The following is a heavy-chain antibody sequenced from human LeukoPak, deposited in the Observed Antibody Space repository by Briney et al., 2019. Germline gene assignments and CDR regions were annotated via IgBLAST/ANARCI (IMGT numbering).Heavy chain of an antibody. D-gene: IGHD5-18*01. V-gene: IGHV4-34*01. J-gene: IGHJ4*02. CDR3: ARVSGGYSYGYGDY. CDR1: GGSFSGYY. CDR2: IYYSGST. Sequence: PSETLSLTCAVYGGSFSGYYWSWIRQPPGKGLEWIGSIYYSGSTYYNPSLKSRVTISVDTSKNQFSLKLSSVTAADTAVYYCARVSGGYSYGYGDYWGQGTLVTVSS.